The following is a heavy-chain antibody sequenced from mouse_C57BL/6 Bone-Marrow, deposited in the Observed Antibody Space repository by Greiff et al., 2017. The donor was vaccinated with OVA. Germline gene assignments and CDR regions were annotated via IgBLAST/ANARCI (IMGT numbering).Heavy chain of an antibody. CDR1: GYTFTSYW. CDR2: INPSNGGT. CDR3: ARGITTVY. Sequence: QVQLQQPGTELVKPGASVKPGASGYTFTSYWMHWVKQRPGQGLEWIGNINPSNGGTNYNEKFKSKATLTVDKSSSTAYMQLSSLTSEDSAVYYCARGITTVYWGQGTTLTVSS. V-gene: IGHV1-53*01. J-gene: IGHJ2*01. D-gene: IGHD1-1*01.